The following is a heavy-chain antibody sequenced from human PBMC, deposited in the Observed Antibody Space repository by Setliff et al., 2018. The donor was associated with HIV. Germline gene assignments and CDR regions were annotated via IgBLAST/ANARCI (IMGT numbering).Heavy chain of an antibody. J-gene: IGHJ4*02. V-gene: IGHV5-51*01. D-gene: IGHD3-10*01. CDR3: VRSGGFGELYGY. Sequence: PGESLKISCKASGYSFTSYWIGWVRQMPGKGLEGMGIIYPGDSDSRYSPPFQGQVTISVDKSISTAYLQWDRLKAADTAMDYCVRSGGFGELYGYWGQGTLVTVSS. CDR1: GYSFTSYW. CDR2: IYPGDSDS.